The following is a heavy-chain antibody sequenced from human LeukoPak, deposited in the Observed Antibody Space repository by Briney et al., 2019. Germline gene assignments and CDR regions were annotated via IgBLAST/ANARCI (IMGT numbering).Heavy chain of an antibody. J-gene: IGHJ4*02. CDR1: GYIFTSYY. D-gene: IGHD2-21*01. Sequence: GASVKVSCKASGYIFTSYYMHWVRQAPGQGLEWMGWINPNTGSTNFAQKFQGRIAMVRVTSITTFYMELNSLRSDDTAVYYCARSVSISPMFDYWGQGTLIPVSS. CDR2: INPNTGST. V-gene: IGHV1-2*02. CDR3: ARSVSISPMFDY.